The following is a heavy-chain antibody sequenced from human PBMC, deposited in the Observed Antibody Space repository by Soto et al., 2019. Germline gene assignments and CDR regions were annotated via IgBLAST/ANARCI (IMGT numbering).Heavy chain of an antibody. CDR1: GGTFSTYS. D-gene: IGHD2-15*01. J-gene: IGHJ6*02. Sequence: SVKVSCKASGGTFSTYSISWVRQAPGQGLEWMGGIIPIFGTTNYAQKLQGRVTITADESTNTAYLELSSLISEDTAVYYCARAPPYCPGGRCYSGHHYYYYVMDVWGQGTSVTVSS. V-gene: IGHV1-69*13. CDR2: IIPIFGTT. CDR3: ARAPPYCPGGRCYSGHHYYYYVMDV.